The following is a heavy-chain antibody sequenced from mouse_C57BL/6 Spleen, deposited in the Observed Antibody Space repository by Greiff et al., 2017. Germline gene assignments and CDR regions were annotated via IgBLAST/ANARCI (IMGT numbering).Heavy chain of an antibody. CDR1: GFSLTSYG. J-gene: IGHJ3*01. CDR3: AKNVGEYDGSWFAY. D-gene: IGHD2-14*01. Sequence: QVQLQQSGPGLVQPSQSLSITCTVSGFSLTSYGVHWVRQPPGKGLEWLGVIWSGGSTDYNAAFISRLSISKENSKRQVFFKMNSLQADDTAIYYCAKNVGEYDGSWFAYWGQGTLVTVSA. V-gene: IGHV2-4*01. CDR2: IWSGGST.